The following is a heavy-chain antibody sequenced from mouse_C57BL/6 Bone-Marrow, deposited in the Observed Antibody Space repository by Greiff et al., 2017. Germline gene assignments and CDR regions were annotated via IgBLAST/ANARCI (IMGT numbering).Heavy chain of an antibody. V-gene: IGHV14-4*01. CDR3: TNPYDYEGGVFAY. Sequence: VQLQQSGAELVRPGASVKLSCTASGFNIKDDYMHWVKQRPEQGLEWIGWIDPENGDTESASKFQGKATITADTSSNTAYLQLSSLTSEDTAVYYCTNPYDYEGGVFAYWGQGTLVTVSA. J-gene: IGHJ3*01. CDR1: GFNIKDDY. CDR2: IDPENGDT. D-gene: IGHD2-4*01.